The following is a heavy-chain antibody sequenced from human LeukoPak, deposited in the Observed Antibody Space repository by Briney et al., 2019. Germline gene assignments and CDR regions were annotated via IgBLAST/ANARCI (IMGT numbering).Heavy chain of an antibody. CDR1: GYTFSTYY. CDR3: ARRVYCSSTSCYHYYYYMDV. J-gene: IGHJ6*03. Sequence: ASVKVSCKASGYTFSTYYVHWVRQAPGQGVEWMGIINPSDGSKSYAQKFQGRVTMSRDTSTRTVYMELSSLRCDDTAVYYCARRVYCSSTSCYHYYYYMDVWGKGTTVTVSS. D-gene: IGHD2-2*01. V-gene: IGHV1-46*03. CDR2: INPSDGSK.